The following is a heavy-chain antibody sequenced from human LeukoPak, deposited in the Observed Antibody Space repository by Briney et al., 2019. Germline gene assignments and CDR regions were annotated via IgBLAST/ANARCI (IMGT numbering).Heavy chain of an antibody. Sequence: ASVKVSCKASGYTFTYYDIYWVRQATGQGREWMGWMHPNSGNTGYAQKFEGRVSMTRNTSISTAYMQLSSLRSEYTAVYYCAEIHQLGELFRFDLWGRGTLVTVSS. CDR3: AEIHQLGELFRFDL. V-gene: IGHV1-8*01. J-gene: IGHJ2*01. D-gene: IGHD3-10*01. CDR1: GYTFTYYD. CDR2: MHPNSGNT.